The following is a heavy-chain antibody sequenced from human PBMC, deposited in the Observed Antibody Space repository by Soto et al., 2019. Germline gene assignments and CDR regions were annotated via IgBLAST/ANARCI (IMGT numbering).Heavy chain of an antibody. V-gene: IGHV3-33*01. Sequence: QVQLVESGGGVVQPGRSLRLSCAASGFTFSNYGMHWVRQAPGKGLEWVAVIWYDGNNKYYADSVKGRFTISRDNSTNRLNLQMNSLRADDTAVYSCARDYEYYASSGYLAYWGQGTLVTVSS. D-gene: IGHD3-22*01. J-gene: IGHJ4*02. CDR2: IWYDGNNK. CDR3: ARDYEYYASSGYLAY. CDR1: GFTFSNYG.